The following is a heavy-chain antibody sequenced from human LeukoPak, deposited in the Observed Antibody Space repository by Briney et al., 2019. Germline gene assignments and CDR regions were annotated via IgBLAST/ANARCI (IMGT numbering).Heavy chain of an antibody. CDR3: ASTTKGLFGY. Sequence: SETLPLTCTVSGGSISSYYWSWIRQPPGKGLEWIGYIYYSGSTNYNPSLKSRVTISVDTSKNQFSLKLSSVTAADTAVYYCASTTKGLFGYWGQGTLVTVSS. CDR2: IYYSGST. J-gene: IGHJ4*02. V-gene: IGHV4-59*01. CDR1: GGSISSYY. D-gene: IGHD2-8*01.